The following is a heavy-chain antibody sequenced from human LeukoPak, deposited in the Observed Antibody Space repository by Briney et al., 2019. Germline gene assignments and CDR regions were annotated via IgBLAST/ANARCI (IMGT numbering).Heavy chain of an antibody. V-gene: IGHV3-33*01. CDR2: IWYDGSNK. Sequence: GGSLRLSCAASGFTFSIYGMHWVRQAPGKGLEWVAVIWYDGSNKYYADSVKGRFTISRDNSKNTLYLQMNSLRAEDTAVYYCARGLSSGYLFGAFDIWGQGTMVTVSS. CDR1: GFTFSIYG. D-gene: IGHD3-22*01. CDR3: ARGLSSGYLFGAFDI. J-gene: IGHJ3*02.